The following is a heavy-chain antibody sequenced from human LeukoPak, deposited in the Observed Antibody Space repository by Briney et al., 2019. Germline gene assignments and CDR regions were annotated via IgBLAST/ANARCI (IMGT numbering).Heavy chain of an antibody. D-gene: IGHD1-26*01. J-gene: IGHJ6*03. CDR3: AKDGGATVNYYYYMDV. CDR2: INWNGGST. V-gene: IGHV3-20*04. Sequence: PGGSLRLSCAASGFTFDDYAMHWARQAPGKGLEWVSGINWNGGSTGYADSVKGRFTISRDNSKNTLYLQMNSLRAEDTAVYYCAKDGGATVNYYYYMDVWGKGTTVTVSS. CDR1: GFTFDDYA.